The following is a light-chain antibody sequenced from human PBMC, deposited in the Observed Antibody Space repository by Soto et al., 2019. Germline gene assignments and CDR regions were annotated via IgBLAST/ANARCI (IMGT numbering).Light chain of an antibody. V-gene: IGKV3-20*01. J-gene: IGKJ4*01. CDR2: HAP. CDR1: QSVGRDY. Sequence: EIVLTQSPGTLSLSPGESVTLSCRASQSVGRDYLAWFQHKPGQAPRLLVHHAPTRATGVPDRFSGSGSGTDFTFTVSRLEPEDFAIYYCHQYASEPLTFGGGTKLEIK. CDR3: HQYASEPLT.